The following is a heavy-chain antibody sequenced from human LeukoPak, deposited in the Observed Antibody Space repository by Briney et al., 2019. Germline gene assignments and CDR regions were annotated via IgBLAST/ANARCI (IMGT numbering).Heavy chain of an antibody. J-gene: IGHJ6*03. V-gene: IGHV3-23*01. Sequence: KAGGSLRLSCAASGFTFSSYAMSWVRQAPGKGLEWVSAISGSGGSTYYADSVKGRFTISRDNSKNTLYLQMNSLRAEDTAVYYCAKVGSRDGFDLYYYYYYMDVWGKGTTVTVSS. CDR1: GFTFSSYA. D-gene: IGHD5-24*01. CDR3: AKVGSRDGFDLYYYYYYMDV. CDR2: ISGSGGST.